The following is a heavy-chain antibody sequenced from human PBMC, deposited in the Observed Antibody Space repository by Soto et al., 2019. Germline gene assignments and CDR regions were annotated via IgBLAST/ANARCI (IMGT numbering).Heavy chain of an antibody. J-gene: IGHJ5*02. CDR2: IYYSGST. V-gene: IGHV4-59*02. D-gene: IGHD3-3*01. CDR1: GGSVNGYY. CDR3: ARSITIFPVPSNWFDP. Sequence: SETLSLTCAVYGGSVNGYYWNWIRQPPGKGLEWIGYIYYSGSTNYNPSLKSRVTISVDTSKNQFSLKLSSVTAADTAVYYCARSITIFPVPSNWFDPWGQGTLVTVSS.